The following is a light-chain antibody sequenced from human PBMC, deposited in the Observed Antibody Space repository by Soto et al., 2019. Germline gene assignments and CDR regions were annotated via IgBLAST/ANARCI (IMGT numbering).Light chain of an antibody. Sequence: EIVLTQSPGTLSLSPGERATLSCRASQSVSSSYLAWYQQKTRQAPRLLIYGASSRATGIPGRFSGSGSGTDFTLTISRLEPEDFAVYYCQQYGRSPFTFGPGTKVDIK. CDR1: QSVSSSY. CDR2: GAS. CDR3: QQYGRSPFT. V-gene: IGKV3-20*01. J-gene: IGKJ3*01.